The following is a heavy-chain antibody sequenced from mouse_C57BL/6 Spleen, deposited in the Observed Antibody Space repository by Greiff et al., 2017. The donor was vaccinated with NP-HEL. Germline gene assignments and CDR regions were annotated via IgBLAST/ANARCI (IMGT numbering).Heavy chain of an antibody. CDR2: ISSGGDYI. J-gene: IGHJ2*01. CDR3: TRDRGDGYHYFDY. D-gene: IGHD2-3*01. V-gene: IGHV5-9-1*02. CDR1: GFTFSSYA. Sequence: EVQGVESGEGLVKPGGSLKLSCAASGFTFSSYAMSWVRQTPEKRLEWVAYISSGGDYIYYADTVKGRFTISRDNARNTLYLQMSSLKSEDTAMYYCTRDRGDGYHYFDYWGQGTTLTVSS.